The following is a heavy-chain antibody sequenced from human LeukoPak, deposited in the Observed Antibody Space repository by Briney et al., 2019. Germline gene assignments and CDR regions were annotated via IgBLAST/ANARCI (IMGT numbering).Heavy chain of an antibody. J-gene: IGHJ4*02. CDR2: ISTSGAST. V-gene: IGHV3-48*03. D-gene: IGHD5-18*01. Sequence: GGSPRLSCAASGFSFSSFEMNWVRQAPGKGLEWISYISTSGASTYYADSVRGRFTISRDNAKDSLYLRMDTLRVEDSAVYYCARERGYNYGYSGYYDHWGQGILVSVSS. CDR3: ARERGYNYGYSGYYDH. CDR1: GFSFSSFE.